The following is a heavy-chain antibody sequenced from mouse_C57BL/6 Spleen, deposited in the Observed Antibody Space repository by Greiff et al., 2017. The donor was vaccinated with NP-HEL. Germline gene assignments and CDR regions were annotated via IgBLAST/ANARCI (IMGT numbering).Heavy chain of an antibody. Sequence: EVKVEESGPGLVKPSQSLSLTCSVTGYSITSGYYWNWIRQFPGNKLEWMGYISYDGSNNYNPSLKNRISITRDTSKNQFFLKLNSVTTEDTATYYCASDYYSNTRGWYFDVWGTGTTVTVSS. CDR2: ISYDGSN. V-gene: IGHV3-6*01. CDR1: GYSITSGYY. CDR3: ASDYYSNTRGWYFDV. D-gene: IGHD2-5*01. J-gene: IGHJ1*03.